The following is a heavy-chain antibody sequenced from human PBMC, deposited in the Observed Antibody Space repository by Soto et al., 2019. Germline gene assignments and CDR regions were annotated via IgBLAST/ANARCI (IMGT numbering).Heavy chain of an antibody. CDR2: MNPNSGNT. Sequence: ASVKVSCKASGYTFTSYDINWVRQATGQGLEWMGWMNPNSGNTGYAQKFHGRVTQTRNTSISTAYMELSSLRSEDTAVYYCARTVGEGGDYVVYYYYMDVWGKGTTVTVSS. D-gene: IGHD4-17*01. CDR1: GYTFTSYD. CDR3: ARTVGEGGDYVVYYYYMDV. V-gene: IGHV1-8*01. J-gene: IGHJ6*03.